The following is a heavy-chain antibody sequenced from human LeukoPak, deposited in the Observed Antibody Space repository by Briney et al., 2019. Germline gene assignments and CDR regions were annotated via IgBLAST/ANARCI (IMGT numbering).Heavy chain of an antibody. Sequence: SETLSLTCAVYGRSFTAYYWSWIRQPPGKGLEWIGEINHSGSTNYNPSLKSRVTISVDTSNNQFSLKLSSVTAAVTAVYYWARAEVAFDIWGQGTIVTVSS. V-gene: IGHV4-34*01. CDR3: ARAEVAFDI. CDR2: INHSGST. J-gene: IGHJ3*02. CDR1: GRSFTAYY.